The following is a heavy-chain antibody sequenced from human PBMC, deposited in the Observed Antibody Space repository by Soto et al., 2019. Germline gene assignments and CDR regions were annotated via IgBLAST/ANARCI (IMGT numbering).Heavy chain of an antibody. Sequence: QVHLVQSGAEVKKPGASVKVSCKASGYTFTSYGISWVRQAPGQGLEWMGWISAYNGNTNYAQKLQGRVTMTTDTSTNTDYMEPRSVRSDDTAVYYCAIGGRMVATPLYYWGQGTLVTVSS. V-gene: IGHV1-18*01. D-gene: IGHD5-12*01. J-gene: IGHJ4*02. CDR3: AIGGRMVATPLYY. CDR1: GYTFTSYG. CDR2: ISAYNGNT.